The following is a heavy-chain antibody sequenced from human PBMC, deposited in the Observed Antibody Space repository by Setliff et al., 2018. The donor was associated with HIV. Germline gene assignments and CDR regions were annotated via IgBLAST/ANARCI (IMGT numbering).Heavy chain of an antibody. J-gene: IGHJ4*02. CDR2: INGGNAIT. CDR3: ARAGYLLHYFDS. V-gene: IGHV1-3*01. D-gene: IGHD1-26*01. CDR1: GYTFTTYG. Sequence: VASVKVSCKPSGYTFTTYGLSWVRQAPGQGLEWMGWINGGNAITKFSQKFQGRVTFTRDTSASTAYMELSSPRSEDTAVYYCARAGYLLHYFDSWGQGTLVTVSS.